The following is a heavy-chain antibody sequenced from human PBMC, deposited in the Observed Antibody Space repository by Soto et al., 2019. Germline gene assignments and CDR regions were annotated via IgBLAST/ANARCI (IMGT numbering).Heavy chain of an antibody. V-gene: IGHV4-59*08. D-gene: IGHD3-9*01. CDR2: IFYFGST. CDR1: GGSISSYY. J-gene: IGHJ4*02. CDR3: ARHSPDFDWLSQFDY. Sequence: SETLSLTCTVSGGSISSYYWSWIRQTPGKGLEWIGYIFYFGSTNYNPSLKSRVTLSIDTSKNQLSLKLSSVTAADTAVYYCARHSPDFDWLSQFDYWGQGTLDTVSS.